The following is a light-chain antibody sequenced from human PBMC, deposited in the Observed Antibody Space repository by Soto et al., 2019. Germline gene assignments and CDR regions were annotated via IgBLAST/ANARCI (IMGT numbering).Light chain of an antibody. J-gene: IGKJ5*01. CDR2: GEY. V-gene: IGKV3-15*01. CDR3: QPYDQWQIT. Sequence: EVFMTQSIDNLSLSPGLGDTISRLATQPVSDKLAWYQQKPGQDNRILIYGEYARALGVKDRFSGSGSGTEFSLTVTSMQSEDFAVYYCQPYDQWQITLGQWQRLELK. CDR1: QPVSDK.